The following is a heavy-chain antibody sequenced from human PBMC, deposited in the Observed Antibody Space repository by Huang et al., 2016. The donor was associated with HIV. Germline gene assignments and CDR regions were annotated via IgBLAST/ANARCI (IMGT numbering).Heavy chain of an antibody. J-gene: IGHJ4*02. D-gene: IGHD6-6*01. V-gene: IGHV1-2*02. CDR3: ARDWSFGSSTSPAD. Sequence: QVQLVQSGAEVKNPGASVRVSCKASGYTFTDSNIHWVRQAPGQGLGWRGRINPKRGGTIDAQRLQGRSTMTRDTTISTVHMDRRRIQSDDTAVYFCARDWSFGSSTSPADWGQGTLVTVSS. CDR1: GYTFTDSN. CDR2: INPKRGGT.